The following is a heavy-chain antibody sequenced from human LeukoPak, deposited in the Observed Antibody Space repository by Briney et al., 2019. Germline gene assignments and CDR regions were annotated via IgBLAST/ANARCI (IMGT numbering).Heavy chain of an antibody. Sequence: SVKVSCKASGGTFSSYAISWVRQAPGQGLEWMGGIIPIFGTANYAQKFQGRVTITTDESTSTAYMELSSLRSKDTAVYYCARGVEMATFSDHWYFDLWGRGTLVTVSS. CDR1: GGTFSSYA. CDR2: IIPIFGTA. V-gene: IGHV1-69*05. CDR3: ARGVEMATFSDHWYFDL. D-gene: IGHD5-24*01. J-gene: IGHJ2*01.